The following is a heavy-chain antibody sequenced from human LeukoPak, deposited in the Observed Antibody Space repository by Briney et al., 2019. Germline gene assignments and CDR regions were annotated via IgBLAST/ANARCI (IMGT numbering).Heavy chain of an antibody. Sequence: ASVKVSCKASGYTFTGYYMHWVRQAPGQGLEWMGWINPNSGGTNYAQKFQGWVTMTRDTSISTAYMELSRLRSDDTAVYYCAREYSSSWTTRVRDAFDIWGQGTMVTVSP. CDR1: GYTFTGYY. J-gene: IGHJ3*02. D-gene: IGHD6-13*01. CDR2: INPNSGGT. V-gene: IGHV1-2*04. CDR3: AREYSSSWTTRVRDAFDI.